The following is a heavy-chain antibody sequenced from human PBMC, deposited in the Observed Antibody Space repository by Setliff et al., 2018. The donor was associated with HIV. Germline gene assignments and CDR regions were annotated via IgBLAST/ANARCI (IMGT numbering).Heavy chain of an antibody. CDR2: IYYSGST. D-gene: IGHD1-26*01. Sequence: PSETLSLTCTVSGGSISSYYWSWIRQPPGKGMQWIGYIYYSGSTNYNPALKSRVTISVDTSKNQFSLKLSSVTAADTAVYYCARAGDGSPFYYYYYMDVWGKGTTVTVSS. CDR3: ARAGDGSPFYYYYYMDV. J-gene: IGHJ6*03. V-gene: IGHV4-59*01. CDR1: GGSISSYY.